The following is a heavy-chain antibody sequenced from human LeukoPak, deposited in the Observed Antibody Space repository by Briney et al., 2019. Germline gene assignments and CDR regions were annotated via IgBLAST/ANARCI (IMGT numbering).Heavy chain of an antibody. CDR2: ISAYNGNT. Sequence: ASVKVSCKASNHTLPNYGVSWVRQAPGQGLEWMGWISAYNGNTNCAQKHQGRVTMTTDTSTSTAYMELRSLRSDDTAVYYCARDPKYDDSTDPLDYWGQGTLVTVSS. J-gene: IGHJ4*02. D-gene: IGHD3-22*01. CDR3: ARDPKYDDSTDPLDY. V-gene: IGHV1-18*01. CDR1: NHTLPNYG.